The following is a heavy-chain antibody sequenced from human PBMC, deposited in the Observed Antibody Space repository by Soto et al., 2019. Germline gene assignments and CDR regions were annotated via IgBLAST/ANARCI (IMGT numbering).Heavy chain of an antibody. J-gene: IGHJ6*02. CDR1: GGTFSSYA. CDR2: IIPIFGTA. CDR3: ARRVLGYCSGGSCYGMDV. V-gene: IGHV1-69*01. Sequence: QVQLVQSGAEVKKPGSSVKVSCKASGGTFSSYAISWVRQAPGQGLEWMGGIIPIFGTANYARKFQGRVTITADESTSTAYMELSSRRCEDTAVYYCARRVLGYCSGGSCYGMDVWGQGTTVTVSS. D-gene: IGHD2-15*01.